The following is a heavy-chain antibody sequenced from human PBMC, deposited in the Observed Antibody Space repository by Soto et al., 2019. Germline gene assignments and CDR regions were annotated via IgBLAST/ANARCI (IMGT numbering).Heavy chain of an antibody. CDR1: GGTFSSYA. CDR2: IIPIFGTT. J-gene: IGHJ6*02. V-gene: IGHV1-69*12. Sequence: QVQLVQSGAEVKKPGSSVKVSCKASGGTFSSYAIDWVRQAPGQGLEWMGGIIPIFGTTNYAQKLQGRVKLTADESTRTAYMELSTLTSEDTAVYYCAGVIATGSVYNYFFYGLDVRGQGTTVTVS. D-gene: IGHD1-1*01. CDR3: AGVIATGSVYNYFFYGLDV.